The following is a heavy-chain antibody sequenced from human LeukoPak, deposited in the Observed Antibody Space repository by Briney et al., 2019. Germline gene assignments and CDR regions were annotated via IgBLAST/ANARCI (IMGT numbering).Heavy chain of an antibody. J-gene: IGHJ4*02. CDR3: ARAISGGSPITASDY. CDR1: GYTFTGYY. Sequence: RASVKISCKASGYTFTGYYMHWVRQAPGQGLEWMGWINPNSDFTNFAQNFQGRVTMTSDTSISTAYMELSRLRSDDTAVYYCARAISGGSPITASDYWGQGTLVTVSS. D-gene: IGHD2-15*01. V-gene: IGHV1-2*02. CDR2: INPNSDFT.